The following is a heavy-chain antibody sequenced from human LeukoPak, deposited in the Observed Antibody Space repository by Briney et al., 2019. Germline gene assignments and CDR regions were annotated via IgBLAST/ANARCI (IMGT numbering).Heavy chain of an antibody. D-gene: IGHD4-17*01. CDR3: AREYGDYASDY. CDR2: IKLDGSER. J-gene: IGHJ4*02. V-gene: IGHV3-7*04. Sequence: PGGSLRLSCAASGFTFSSYWMSWVRQAPGKGLEGVANIKLDGSERYYVDSVKGRFTISRDNAKKSLYLQMNSLRAEDTAVYYCAREYGDYASDYWGQGTLVTVSS. CDR1: GFTFSSYW.